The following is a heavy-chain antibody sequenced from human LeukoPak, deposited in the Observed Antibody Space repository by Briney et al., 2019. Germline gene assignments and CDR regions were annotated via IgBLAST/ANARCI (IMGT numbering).Heavy chain of an antibody. D-gene: IGHD2-21*01. CDR2: FYSSVNT. J-gene: IGHJ4*02. CDR1: GGSISSGGYY. Sequence: SQTLSLTCTVSGGSISSGGYYWSWIRQPAGKGLEWIGRFYSSVNTNYNPSLKSRVTISVDTSKNQFSLKLSSVTAADTAVHYCARSAPSYSEALGNLFRYWGQGTLVTVSS. V-gene: IGHV4-61*02. CDR3: ARSAPSYSEALGNLFRY.